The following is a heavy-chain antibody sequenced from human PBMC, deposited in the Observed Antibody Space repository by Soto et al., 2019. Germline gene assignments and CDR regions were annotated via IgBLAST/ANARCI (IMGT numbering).Heavy chain of an antibody. Sequence: SVKVSCKASGGTFSSYAISWVRQAPGQGLEWMGGIIPIFGTANYAQKFQGRVAITADESTSTAYMELSSLRSEDTAVYYCARDLLYCGGDCYHAPLYYYYYGMDVWGQGTTVTVSS. CDR2: IIPIFGTA. CDR3: ARDLLYCGGDCYHAPLYYYYYGMDV. CDR1: GGTFSSYA. J-gene: IGHJ6*02. D-gene: IGHD2-21*02. V-gene: IGHV1-69*13.